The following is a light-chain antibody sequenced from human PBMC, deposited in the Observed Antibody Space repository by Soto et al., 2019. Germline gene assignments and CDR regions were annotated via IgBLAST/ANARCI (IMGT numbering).Light chain of an antibody. CDR2: GNS. J-gene: IGLJ1*01. V-gene: IGLV1-40*01. CDR1: SSNIGAGYD. CDR3: QSYDSSLSCLYG. Sequence: QSVLTQPPSVSGAPGQRVTISCTGSSSNIGAGYDVHWYQQLPGTAPKLLIYGNSNRPSGVPDRFSGSKSGTSASLAITGLQAEDEADYYCQSYDSSLSCLYGFGTGTKLTVL.